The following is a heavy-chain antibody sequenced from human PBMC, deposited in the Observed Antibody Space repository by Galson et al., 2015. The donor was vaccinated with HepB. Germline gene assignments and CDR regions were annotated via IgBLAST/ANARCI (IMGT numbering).Heavy chain of an antibody. V-gene: IGHV2-70*11. CDR3: ARSRRDYDFWNSYYYYGMDV. D-gene: IGHD3-3*01. J-gene: IGHJ6*02. CDR2: IDWDDDK. Sequence: PALVKPTQTLTLTCTFSGFSLSTSGMCVSWIRQPPGKALEWLARIDWDDDKYYSTSLKTRLTISKDTSKNQVVLTMTNMDPVDTATYYCARSRRDYDFWNSYYYYGMDVWGQGTTVTVSS. CDR1: GFSLSTSGMC.